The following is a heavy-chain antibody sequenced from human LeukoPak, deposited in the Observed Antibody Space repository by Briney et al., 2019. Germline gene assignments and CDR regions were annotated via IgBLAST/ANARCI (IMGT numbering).Heavy chain of an antibody. CDR2: ISWNSGSR. Sequence: GGSLRLSCAASGFTFSDYYMSWIRQAPGKGLEWVSGISWNSGSRGYADSVKGRFTISRDNAKNSLYLQTNSLRAEDTALYYCAKDPRYDFWSGYYDYWGQGTLVTVSS. V-gene: IGHV3-9*01. J-gene: IGHJ4*02. CDR3: AKDPRYDFWSGYYDY. CDR1: GFTFSDYY. D-gene: IGHD3-3*01.